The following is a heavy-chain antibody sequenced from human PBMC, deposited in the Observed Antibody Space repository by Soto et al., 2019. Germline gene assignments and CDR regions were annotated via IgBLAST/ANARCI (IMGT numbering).Heavy chain of an antibody. CDR2: IKQDGSEK. J-gene: IGHJ4*02. V-gene: IGHV3-7*05. CDR3: ARSSGGYSYGYDPIGMYYFDY. Sequence: GGSLRLSCAASGFTFSSYWMSWVRQAPGKGLEWVANIKQDGSEKYYVDSVKGRFTISRDNAKNSLYLQMNSLRAEDTAVYYCARSSGGYSYGYDPIGMYYFDYWGQGTLVTVSS. CDR1: GFTFSSYW. D-gene: IGHD5-18*01.